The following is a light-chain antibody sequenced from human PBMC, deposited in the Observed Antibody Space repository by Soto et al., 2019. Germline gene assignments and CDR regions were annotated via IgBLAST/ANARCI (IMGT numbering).Light chain of an antibody. V-gene: IGKV3-20*01. J-gene: IGKJ1*01. CDR1: QSVGSSH. Sequence: GRVNNSFRASQSVGSSHLAWYQQKPGQAPRLLIYGASSRATGIPDRFSGSGPGTDFTLTIRTLEPEEFAVYYCQHSGSAAGTLTQGTKVDIK. CDR2: GAS. CDR3: QHSGSAAGT.